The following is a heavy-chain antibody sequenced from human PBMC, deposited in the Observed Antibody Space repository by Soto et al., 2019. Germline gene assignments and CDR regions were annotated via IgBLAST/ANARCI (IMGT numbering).Heavy chain of an antibody. CDR2: MSYDGSNK. Sequence: QVQLVESGGGVVQPGRSLRLSCAASGFTFSSYAMHWVRQAPGKGLEWVAVMSYDGSNKYYADSVKGRLTISRDNSKNTLYLQMNSLRAEDTAVYYCARARLDTPALDYWGQGTLVTVSS. V-gene: IGHV3-30-3*01. D-gene: IGHD2-2*01. CDR1: GFTFSSYA. CDR3: ARARLDTPALDY. J-gene: IGHJ4*02.